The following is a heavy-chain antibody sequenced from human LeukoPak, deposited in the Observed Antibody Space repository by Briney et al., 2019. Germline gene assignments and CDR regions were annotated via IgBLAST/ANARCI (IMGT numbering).Heavy chain of an antibody. D-gene: IGHD3-22*01. Sequence: PGGSLRLSCASSGFTFSRYWMSWVRQAPGKGLEWVANIKQDGSEKYYVDSVKDRFTISRDNANNSLYLQMNSLRAEDTAVYYCARLRRASGYYGGDYWGQGTLVTVSS. CDR3: ARLRRASGYYGGDY. V-gene: IGHV3-7*01. CDR1: GFTFSRYW. CDR2: IKQDGSEK. J-gene: IGHJ4*02.